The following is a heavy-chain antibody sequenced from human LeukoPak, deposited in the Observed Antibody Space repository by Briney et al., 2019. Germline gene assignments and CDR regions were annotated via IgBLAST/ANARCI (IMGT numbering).Heavy chain of an antibody. CDR2: ISSDSSYI. V-gene: IGHV3-21*01. D-gene: IGHD2-8*02. J-gene: IGHJ4*02. Sequence: GGSLRLSCAASGFNFNTYTMNWVRQAPGKGLEWVSSISSDSSYIYYADAVHGRFTVSRDNAKYSLYLQMNSLRDEDTAVYYCVRDYGWSFDYWGQGTLVTVSS. CDR1: GFNFNTYT. CDR3: VRDYGWSFDY.